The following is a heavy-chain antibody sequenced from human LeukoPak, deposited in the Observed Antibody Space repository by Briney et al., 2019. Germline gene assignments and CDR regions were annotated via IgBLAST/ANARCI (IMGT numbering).Heavy chain of an antibody. V-gene: IGHV3-23*01. J-gene: IGHJ3*02. CDR3: AKDSFSYNGRWDAFDI. CDR2: ITGSGRGT. CDR1: GFTLSRYA. Sequence: GGSLRLSCAASGFTLSRYAMIWVRQAPEKGLEWVSAITGSGRGTYYADSVKGRFTISRDNSKNTLYLQMNTLRAEDTAVYYCAKDSFSYNGRWDAFDIWGQGTAVTVSS. D-gene: IGHD1-14*01.